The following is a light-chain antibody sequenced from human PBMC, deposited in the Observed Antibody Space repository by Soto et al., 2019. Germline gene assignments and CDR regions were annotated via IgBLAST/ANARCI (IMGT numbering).Light chain of an antibody. V-gene: IGLV2-8*01. CDR3: SSYAPSDVV. CDR2: DVN. Sequence: QSALTQPPSASGSPGQSVTIACTGTTSDVGGSNSVSWYQQHPGKAPNLMIYDVNKRPSGVPDRFSGSKSGNTASLTVSGLQAADEAYYFCSSYAPSDVVFCGGTKFTVL. CDR1: TSDVGGSNS. J-gene: IGLJ2*01.